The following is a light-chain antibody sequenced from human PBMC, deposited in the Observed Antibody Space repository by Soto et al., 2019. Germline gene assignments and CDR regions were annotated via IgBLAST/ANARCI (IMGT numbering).Light chain of an antibody. CDR3: QQSYRSPYT. J-gene: IGKJ2*01. CDR1: QSVVTY. CDR2: GAS. V-gene: IGKV1-39*01. Sequence: DIQMTQSPSSLSASVGDTVTVTCRASQSVVTYLNWYQQKPGKAPELLIYGASSLQSGVPSRFSGSGSRSDFTLSIKGLQPEDFATYYCQQSYRSPYTFGQGTKADIK.